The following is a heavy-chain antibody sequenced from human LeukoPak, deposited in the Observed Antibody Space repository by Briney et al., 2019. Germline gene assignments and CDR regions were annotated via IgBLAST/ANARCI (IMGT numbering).Heavy chain of an antibody. V-gene: IGHV4-34*01. J-gene: IGHJ4*02. CDR3: ARPARRGSSGSFDY. CDR2: INHSGST. Sequence: SETLSLTCAVYGGSFSGYSWTWIRQPPGKGLEWIGEINHSGSTNYNPSLKSRVTISVDTSKNQFSLKLSSVTAADTAVYYCARPARRGSSGSFDYWGQGTLVTVSS. D-gene: IGHD6-19*01. CDR1: GGSFSGYS.